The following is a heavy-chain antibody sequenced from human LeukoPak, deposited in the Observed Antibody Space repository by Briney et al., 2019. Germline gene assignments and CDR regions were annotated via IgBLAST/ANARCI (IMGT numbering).Heavy chain of an antibody. CDR3: AGLHFAAAEEFDP. CDR1: GGSINGFY. J-gene: IGHJ5*02. Sequence: SETLSHTCTVSGGSINGFYWSWIRQPPGKGLEWIGYIYYSGSTNYNPSLRSRVTISVDRSKNQFSLKMNSVTAADTAMYYCAGLHFAAAEEFDPWGQGTLVTVSS. CDR2: IYYSGST. V-gene: IGHV4-59*08. D-gene: IGHD6-13*01.